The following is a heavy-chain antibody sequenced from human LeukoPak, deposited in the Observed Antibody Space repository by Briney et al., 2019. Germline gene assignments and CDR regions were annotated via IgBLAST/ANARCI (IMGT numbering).Heavy chain of an antibody. V-gene: IGHV3-30-3*01. CDR2: ISFDGSNK. Sequence: GGSLRLSCGACGFTFKNYWMTWVRQARGKALVWVAVISFDGSNKYYADSVKGLFTISRDNSKNTLYLQMNSLRTEDSAVYYCASVGGYDPLFGYWGQGTLVTVSS. CDR1: GFTFKNYW. CDR3: ASVGGYDPLFGY. J-gene: IGHJ4*02. D-gene: IGHD5-12*01.